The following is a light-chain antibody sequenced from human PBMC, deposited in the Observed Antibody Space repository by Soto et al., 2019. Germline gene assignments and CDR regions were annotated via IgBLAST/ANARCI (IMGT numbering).Light chain of an antibody. CDR2: GAS. V-gene: IGKV3-15*01. CDR3: QQYNNWPSIT. Sequence: SVLRQSPATLALSPLEGSTLSFSASQSVSSYLAWYQQKPGQAPRLLIYGASTRATGIPARFSGSGSGTEFTLTISSLQSEDFAVYYCQQYNNWPSITFGQGTRLEI. CDR1: QSVSSY. J-gene: IGKJ5*01.